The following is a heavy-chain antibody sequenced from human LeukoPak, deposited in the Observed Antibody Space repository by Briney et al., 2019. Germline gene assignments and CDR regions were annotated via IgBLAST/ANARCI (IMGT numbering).Heavy chain of an antibody. Sequence: GASVKVSCKASGYTFTSYGVSWVRQAPGQGLEWMGWISAYNGNTNYAQKLQGRVTITTDESTSTAYMELSSLRSEDTAVYYCARIAAGTSFDLDYWGQGTLVTVAS. D-gene: IGHD6-13*01. CDR2: ISAYNGNT. V-gene: IGHV1-18*01. CDR1: GYTFTSYG. J-gene: IGHJ4*02. CDR3: ARIAAGTSFDLDY.